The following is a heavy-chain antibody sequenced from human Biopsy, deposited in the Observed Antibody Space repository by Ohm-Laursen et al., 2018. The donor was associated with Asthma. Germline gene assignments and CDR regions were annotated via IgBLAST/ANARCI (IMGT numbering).Heavy chain of an antibody. CDR3: AATGYSGYYYRT. Sequence: SVKVSCKTSGYTFNSAGITWVRQAPGQGLEWMGWISVYNGNTKVAQKLQDRVTMITDTSTSTAYMEMSSLRSDDTALYFCAATGYSGYYYRTWGQGTLVTVSS. D-gene: IGHD5-12*01. J-gene: IGHJ5*02. CDR2: ISVYNGNT. CDR1: GYTFNSAG. V-gene: IGHV1-18*01.